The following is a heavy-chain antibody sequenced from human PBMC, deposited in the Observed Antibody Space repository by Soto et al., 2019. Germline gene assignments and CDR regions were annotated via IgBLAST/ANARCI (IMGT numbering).Heavy chain of an antibody. J-gene: IGHJ5*01. V-gene: IGHV3-30*03. Sequence: QVQLVESGGGVVQPGRSLRLSCAASGFIFSSCGMHWVRQAPGKGLEWVAVISHDGSKTYYGDSVKGRFTISRDNSKDTLYLEMNSLRGEDSAVYYCARDPKFAVVAALLGWFDSWGQGTLVSVSS. CDR2: ISHDGSKT. CDR1: GFIFSSCG. D-gene: IGHD2-21*02. CDR3: ARDPKFAVVAALLGWFDS.